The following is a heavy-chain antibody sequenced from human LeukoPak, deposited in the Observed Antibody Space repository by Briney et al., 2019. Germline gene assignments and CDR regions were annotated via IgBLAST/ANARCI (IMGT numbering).Heavy chain of an antibody. V-gene: IGHV3-23*01. D-gene: IGHD3-10*01. CDR3: EKYGPGGVY. J-gene: IGHJ4*02. CDR1: GFTFSTYA. Sequence: GGSLRFSCAACGFTFSTYAMSWLRQAPGKGLEWVSTLSGSGGSTYYADSVKGRFTISRDNSKNTLYLQMNSLRAEDTAVYYCEKYGPGGVYWGQGTLVTVSS. CDR2: LSGSGGST.